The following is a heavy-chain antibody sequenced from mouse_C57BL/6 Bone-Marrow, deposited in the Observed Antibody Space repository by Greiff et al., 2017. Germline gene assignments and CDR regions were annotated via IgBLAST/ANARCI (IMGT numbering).Heavy chain of an antibody. CDR2: IYPGDGDT. D-gene: IGHD2-2*01. V-gene: IGHV1-82*01. J-gene: IGHJ3*01. CDR1: GYAFSSSW. Sequence: QVQLQQSGPELVKPEASVKISCKASGYAFSSSWMNWVKQRPGKGLEWIGRIYPGDGDTNYNGKFKGKATLTAAKSSSTAYMQLSSLTSEDSAVYFCACLLWLRRAWFAYWGQGTLVTVSA. CDR3: ACLLWLRRAWFAY.